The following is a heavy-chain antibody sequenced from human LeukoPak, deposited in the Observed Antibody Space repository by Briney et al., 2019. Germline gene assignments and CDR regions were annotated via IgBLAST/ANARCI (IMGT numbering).Heavy chain of an antibody. V-gene: IGHV3-9*01. Sequence: GGSLRLSCAASGFTFDDYAMHWVRQAPGKGLEWVSGISWNSGSIGYADSVKGRFTTSRDNAKNSLYLQMNSLRAEDTALYYCAKDIAQLNSDYYYYYGMDVWGQGTTVTVSS. CDR1: GFTFDDYA. CDR3: AKDIAQLNSDYYYYYGMDV. D-gene: IGHD1-1*01. J-gene: IGHJ6*02. CDR2: ISWNSGSI.